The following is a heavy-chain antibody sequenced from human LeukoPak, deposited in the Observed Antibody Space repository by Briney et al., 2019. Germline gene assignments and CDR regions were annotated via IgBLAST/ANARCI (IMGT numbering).Heavy chain of an antibody. CDR1: GFTFSSYE. D-gene: IGHD5-24*01. V-gene: IGHV3-48*03. J-gene: IGHJ4*02. CDR2: IGTGGGTI. CDR3: ARAGSGGYYYFDF. Sequence: GGSLRLSCAASGFTFSSYEMNWVRQAPGKGLEWLSYIGTGGGTIYYADSVKGRFTISRDNAKNSLFLQMNSLRAEDTAVYYCARAGSGGYYYFDFWGQGTLVTVSS.